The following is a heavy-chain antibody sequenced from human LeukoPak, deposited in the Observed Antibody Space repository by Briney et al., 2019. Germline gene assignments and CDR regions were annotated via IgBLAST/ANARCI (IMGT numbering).Heavy chain of an antibody. Sequence: SETLSLTCTVSGYSISSGYYWGWIRQPPGKGLEWIGSIYHSGSTYYNPSLKSRVTISVDTSKNQFSLKLSSVTAADTAVYYCARHVPGVNSTMDNGAFDIWGQGTMVTVSS. CDR3: ARHVPGVNSTMDNGAFDI. D-gene: IGHD2-2*01. V-gene: IGHV4-38-2*02. J-gene: IGHJ3*02. CDR1: GYSISSGYY. CDR2: IYHSGST.